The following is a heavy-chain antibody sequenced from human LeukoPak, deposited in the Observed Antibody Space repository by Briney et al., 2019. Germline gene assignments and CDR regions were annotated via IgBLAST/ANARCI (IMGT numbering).Heavy chain of an antibody. D-gene: IGHD2-15*01. Sequence: ASVKVSCKASGYTFTSYDINWVRQATGQGLEWMGWMNPNSGNTGYAQKFQRRVTITRNTSISTAYMELSSLRSEDTAVYYCARGKGVAAILFDYWGQGTLVTVSS. J-gene: IGHJ4*02. CDR3: ARGKGVAAILFDY. V-gene: IGHV1-8*03. CDR1: GYTFTSYD. CDR2: MNPNSGNT.